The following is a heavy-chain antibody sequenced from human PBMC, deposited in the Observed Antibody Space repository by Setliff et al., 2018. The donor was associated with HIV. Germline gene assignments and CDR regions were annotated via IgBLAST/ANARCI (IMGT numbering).Heavy chain of an antibody. Sequence: ASVKVSCKASGYTFTSYDISWVRQAPGQGLEWMGWISAYNGNTNYAQKLQGRVTMTTDTSTSTAYMELSSLRSEDTAVYYCARDGRYSFGYNWFDPWGQGTLVTVSS. J-gene: IGHJ5*02. V-gene: IGHV1-18*01. CDR1: GYTFTSYD. CDR3: ARDGRYSFGYNWFDP. CDR2: ISAYNGNT. D-gene: IGHD5-18*01.